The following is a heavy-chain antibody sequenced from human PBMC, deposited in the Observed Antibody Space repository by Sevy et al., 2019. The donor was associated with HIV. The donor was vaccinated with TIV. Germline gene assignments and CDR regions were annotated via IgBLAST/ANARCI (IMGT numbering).Heavy chain of an antibody. V-gene: IGHV3-23*01. D-gene: IGHD3-10*01. J-gene: IGHJ4*02. CDR3: AIGSRFKSGGYSGH. CDR2: VSGSGATT. CDR1: GFTFSTYA. Sequence: GGSLRLSCAASGFTFSTYAMSWVRQAQGKGLEWVSSVSGSGATTYYEDSVKGRFTMSRDNSKNTVHLQMNSLSAGDTAVYYCAIGSRFKSGGYSGHWGQGTLVTVSS.